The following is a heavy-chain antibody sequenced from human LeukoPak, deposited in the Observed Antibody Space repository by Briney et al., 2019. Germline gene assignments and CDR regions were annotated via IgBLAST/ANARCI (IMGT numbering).Heavy chain of an antibody. Sequence: SETLSLTCAVYGGSFSGYYRSWIRQPPGKGLEWIGEINHSGSTNYNPSLKSRVTISVDTSKNQFSLKLSSVTAADRAVYYCATGLYGDHDYWGQGTLVTVSS. D-gene: IGHD4-17*01. V-gene: IGHV4-34*01. CDR1: GGSFSGYY. CDR2: INHSGST. J-gene: IGHJ4*02. CDR3: ATGLYGDHDY.